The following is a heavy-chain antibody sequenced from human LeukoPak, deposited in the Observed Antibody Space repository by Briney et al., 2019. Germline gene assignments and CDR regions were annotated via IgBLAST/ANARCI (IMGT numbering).Heavy chain of an antibody. CDR3: AKHGLPLVVISAPLDY. V-gene: IGHV3-21*01. CDR1: GFTFSSYS. J-gene: IGHJ4*02. Sequence: GGSLRLSCAASGFTFSSYSMNWVRQAPGKGLEWVSSISSSSSYIYYADSVKGRFTISRDNAKNTLYLQMNSLRAEDTAVYYCAKHGLPLVVISAPLDYWGQGTLVTVSS. D-gene: IGHD2-15*01. CDR2: ISSSSSYI.